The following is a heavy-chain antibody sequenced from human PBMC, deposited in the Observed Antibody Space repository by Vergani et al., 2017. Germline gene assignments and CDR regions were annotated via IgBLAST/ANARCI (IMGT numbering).Heavy chain of an antibody. J-gene: IGHJ4*02. CDR2: ISGSGGFT. Sequence: LVESGGGLVQPGGSLRLSCAASGVTFTNFAMTWVRQAPGEGLEWVSGISGSGGFTYYADSVKGRFTISRDNSKNTMFLQMNNLRAEDTAVYYCAKDNVPGYYDSSGYCDYWGQGTLVTVSS. V-gene: IGHV3-23*04. D-gene: IGHD3-22*01. CDR3: AKDNVPGYYDSSGYCDY. CDR1: GVTFTNFA.